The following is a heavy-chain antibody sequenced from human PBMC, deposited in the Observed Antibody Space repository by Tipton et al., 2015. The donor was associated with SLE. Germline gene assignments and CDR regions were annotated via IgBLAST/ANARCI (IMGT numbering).Heavy chain of an antibody. CDR2: MYSSGSS. J-gene: IGHJ3*01. CDR3: ARNCAGDCFGAFDV. Sequence: TLSLTCTVSGGSISSRPYFWNWIRQPAGKGLEWIGRMYSSGSSDYNPSLKSRATISVDTSKNQLSLKLSSVTAADTAVYYCARNCAGDCFGAFDVWGQGTMVSVSP. CDR1: GGSISSRPYF. V-gene: IGHV4-61*02. D-gene: IGHD2-21*01.